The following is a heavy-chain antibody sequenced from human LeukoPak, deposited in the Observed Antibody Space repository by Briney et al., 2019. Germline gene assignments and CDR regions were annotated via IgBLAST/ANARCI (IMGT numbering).Heavy chain of an antibody. V-gene: IGHV3-7*01. CDR3: ARDSGGGMDV. CDR2: IKEDGSDK. D-gene: IGHD3-10*01. J-gene: IGHJ6*02. Sequence: GGSLRLSCAASGFTFRRYWMSWVRQAPGKGLERVANIKEDGSDKYYVDSVKGRFTISRDNAKNSLYLQINSLRAEDTAVYYCARDSGGGMDVWGQGTTVTVSS. CDR1: GFTFRRYW.